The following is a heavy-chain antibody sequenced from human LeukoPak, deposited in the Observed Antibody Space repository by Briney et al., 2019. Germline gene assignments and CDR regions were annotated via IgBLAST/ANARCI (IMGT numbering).Heavy chain of an antibody. Sequence: GGSLRLSCAASGFTFSTYAMSWVRQVPGKGLEWVSAISGSGDTTYHADSVKGRFTISRDNSKNTVYLQVNSLRAEDTAVYYCAKTNHYYDDNGSPKYFDYWGQGTLITVSS. CDR1: GFTFSTYA. J-gene: IGHJ4*02. V-gene: IGHV3-23*01. CDR2: ISGSGDTT. CDR3: AKTNHYYDDNGSPKYFDY. D-gene: IGHD3-22*01.